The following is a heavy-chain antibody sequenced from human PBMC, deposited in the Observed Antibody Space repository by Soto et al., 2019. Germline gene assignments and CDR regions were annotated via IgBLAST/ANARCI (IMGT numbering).Heavy chain of an antibody. D-gene: IGHD3-22*01. Sequence: QVQLVQSGAEVKKPGASVKVSCKASGYTFTGYYMHWVRQAPGQGLEWMGWINPNSGGTNYAQKSQGWITMTRDTSISTAYMELRRLRSDDTAVYYCATIRHYDSSGPLSDAFDIWGQGTMVTVSS. CDR1: GYTFTGYY. J-gene: IGHJ3*02. V-gene: IGHV1-2*04. CDR2: INPNSGGT. CDR3: ATIRHYDSSGPLSDAFDI.